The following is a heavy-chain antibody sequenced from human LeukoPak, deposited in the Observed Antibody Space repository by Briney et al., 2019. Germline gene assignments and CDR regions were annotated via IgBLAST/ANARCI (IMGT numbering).Heavy chain of an antibody. CDR2: ISSSSSYI. J-gene: IGHJ4*02. Sequence: GGSLKLSCAASEFTFSSFGWNWFGRAPGKGLGGVSSISSSSSYIYYADSVKGRFTISRDDAKNSLYLQMNSLRAEDTAVYYCAGVVAATPGDYWGQGTLVTVSS. CDR1: EFTFSSFG. CDR3: AGVVAATPGDY. V-gene: IGHV3-21*01. D-gene: IGHD2-15*01.